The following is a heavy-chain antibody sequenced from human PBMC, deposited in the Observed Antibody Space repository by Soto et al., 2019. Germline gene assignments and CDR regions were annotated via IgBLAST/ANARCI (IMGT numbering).Heavy chain of an antibody. Sequence: QVQLVESGGGVVQPGTSLRLSCEASGFTFSGFGMHWVRQAPGKGLEWVAVIWYDGSKKYYADCVKGRFTISRDNSKNAPYLQMNSLSTKDPAVYYCARGRGGSYGGNSAHFDIWGQGTLVTVSS. CDR2: IWYDGSKK. D-gene: IGHD4-17*01. V-gene: IGHV3-33*01. CDR3: ARGRGGSYGGNSAHFDI. J-gene: IGHJ3*02. CDR1: GFTFSGFG.